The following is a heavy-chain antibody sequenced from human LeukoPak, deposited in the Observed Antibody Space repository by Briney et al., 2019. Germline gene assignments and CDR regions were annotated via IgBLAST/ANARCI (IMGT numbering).Heavy chain of an antibody. Sequence: GGPLRLSCAASGFTFSGSAMHRVRQASAKGLEGVGRIRSKANSYATAYAASVKGRFTISRDDSKNTAYLQMNSLKTEDTAVYYCTHYRGAADYFAAFDIWGQGTMVTVSS. CDR2: IRSKANSYAT. CDR1: GFTFSGSA. V-gene: IGHV3-73*01. CDR3: THYRGAADYFAAFDI. D-gene: IGHD5-12*01. J-gene: IGHJ3*02.